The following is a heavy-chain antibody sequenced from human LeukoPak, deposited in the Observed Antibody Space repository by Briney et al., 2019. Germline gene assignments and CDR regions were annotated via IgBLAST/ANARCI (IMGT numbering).Heavy chain of an antibody. CDR3: ARDAAAGNWFDP. D-gene: IGHD6-13*01. Sequence: GGSLRLSCAASGFTFSSYAMHWVRQAPGKGLEWVAVISYDGSNKYYADSVKGRFTISRDNSKNTLYLQMNSLRAEDTAVYYCARDAAAGNWFDPWGQGTLVTVSS. CDR2: ISYDGSNK. V-gene: IGHV3-30*04. J-gene: IGHJ5*02. CDR1: GFTFSSYA.